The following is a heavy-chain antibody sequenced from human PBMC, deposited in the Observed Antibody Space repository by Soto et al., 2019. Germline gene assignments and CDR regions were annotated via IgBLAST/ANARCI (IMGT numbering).Heavy chain of an antibody. CDR3: ARAPMGGALMSDAFDI. V-gene: IGHV3-30-3*01. CDR2: ISYDGSNK. CDR1: GFTFSSYA. Sequence: QVQLVESGGGVVQPGRSLRLSCAASGFTFSSYAMHWVRQAPGKGLEMVAVISYDGSNKYYADSVKGRFTISRDNSKTTLYLQMNSRRAEDTAVYYCARAPMGGALMSDAFDIWGQGTMVTVSS. J-gene: IGHJ3*02. D-gene: IGHD2-8*01.